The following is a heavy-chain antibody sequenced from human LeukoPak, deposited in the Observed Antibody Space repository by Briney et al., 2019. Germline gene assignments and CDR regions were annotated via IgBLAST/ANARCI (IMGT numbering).Heavy chain of an antibody. CDR3: ARQATTYYDILTGYGPSDY. Sequence: GESLKISCKGSGYSFTSYWIGWVRQMPGKGLELMGIIYPGDSDTRYSPSFQGQVTISADKSISTAYLQWSSLKASDTAMYYCARQATTYYDILTGYGPSDYWGQGTLVTVSS. V-gene: IGHV5-51*01. CDR2: IYPGDSDT. J-gene: IGHJ4*02. CDR1: GYSFTSYW. D-gene: IGHD3-9*01.